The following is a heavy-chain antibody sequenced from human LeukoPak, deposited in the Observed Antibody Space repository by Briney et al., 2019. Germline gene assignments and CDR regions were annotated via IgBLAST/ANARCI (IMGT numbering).Heavy chain of an antibody. Sequence: GGSLRLSCAASGFTFTTNAMSWVRQAPGKGLEWISVVYSDDSTYYADSVLGRFTVSRDNSKNTMYLQMNSLRAGDTALYYCTRDWGAASGYWGQGTLVTVSS. CDR1: GFTFTTNA. CDR2: VYSDDST. J-gene: IGHJ4*02. CDR3: TRDWGAASGY. D-gene: IGHD6-13*01. V-gene: IGHV3-53*01.